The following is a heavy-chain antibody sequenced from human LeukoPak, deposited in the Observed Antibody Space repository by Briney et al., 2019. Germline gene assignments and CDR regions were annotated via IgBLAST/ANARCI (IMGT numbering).Heavy chain of an antibody. D-gene: IGHD2-15*01. CDR3: ARAGGWWSTYYFDY. CDR1: GFTFSSYW. J-gene: IGHJ4*02. CDR2: INHSGST. Sequence: GSLRLSCAASGFTFSSYWMSWIRQPPGKGLGWIGEINHSGSTNYNPSLKSRVTISVDTSKNQFSLKLSSVTAADTAVYYCARAGGWWSTYYFDYWGQGTLVTVSS. V-gene: IGHV4-34*01.